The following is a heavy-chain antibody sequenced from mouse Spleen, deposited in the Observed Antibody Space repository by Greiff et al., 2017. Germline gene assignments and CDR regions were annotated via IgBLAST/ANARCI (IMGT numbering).Heavy chain of an antibody. CDR1: GYTFTDYY. D-gene: IGHD2-4*01. CDR3: ARSRSTMITRFAY. V-gene: IGHV1-76*01. CDR2: IYPGSGNT. J-gene: IGHJ3*01. Sequence: VKLVESGAELVRPGASVKLSCKASGYTFTDYYINWVKQRPGQGLEWIARIYPGSGNTYYNEKFKGKATLTAEKSSSTAYMQLSSLTSEDSAVYFCARSRSTMITRFAYWGQGTLVTVSA.